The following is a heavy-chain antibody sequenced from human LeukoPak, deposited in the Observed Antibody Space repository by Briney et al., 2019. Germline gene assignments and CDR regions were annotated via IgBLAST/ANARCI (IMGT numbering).Heavy chain of an antibody. V-gene: IGHV4-61*02. CDR3: ARGGLYWFDP. D-gene: IGHD3-10*01. CDR1: GDSISSGRHY. J-gene: IGHJ5*02. Sequence: SETLSLTCTVSGDSISSGRHYWSWIRQPAGKGLEWIGRIHYSGNTKYHPSLNGRLSISVDTSKNQFSLNITPVTAADTAVYYCARGGLYWFDPWGQGTQVTVSS. CDR2: IHYSGNT.